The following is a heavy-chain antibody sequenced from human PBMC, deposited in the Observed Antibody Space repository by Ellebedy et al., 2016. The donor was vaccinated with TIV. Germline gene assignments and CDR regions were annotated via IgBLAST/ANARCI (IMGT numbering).Heavy chain of an antibody. CDR1: GFTFSRHG. CDR3: TAYFFDGSGYYYDY. V-gene: IGHV3-30*02. J-gene: IGHJ4*02. CDR2: IRFDESKK. D-gene: IGHD3-22*01. Sequence: GGSLRLSCAASGFTFSRHGMNWVRQAPGRGLDWVSFIRFDESKKQYADSVKGRFTISRDNSKNTLYLQMNSLRVEDTAVYYCTAYFFDGSGYYYDYWGQGTLVTVSP.